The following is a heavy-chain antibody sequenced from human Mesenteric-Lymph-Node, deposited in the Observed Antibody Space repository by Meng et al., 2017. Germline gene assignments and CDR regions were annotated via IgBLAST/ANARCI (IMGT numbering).Heavy chain of an antibody. Sequence: LPRGWGPGRVKPSGPLSLTCAVSGGSISSSTWWSWVRQPPGKGLEWIGEIYHSGSTNYNPSLKSRVTISVDKSKNQFSLNLSSVTAADTAVYYCARVGQWLPIDYWGQGTLVTVSS. V-gene: IGHV4-4*02. CDR2: IYHSGST. CDR3: ARVGQWLPIDY. J-gene: IGHJ4*02. D-gene: IGHD6-19*01. CDR1: GGSISSSTW.